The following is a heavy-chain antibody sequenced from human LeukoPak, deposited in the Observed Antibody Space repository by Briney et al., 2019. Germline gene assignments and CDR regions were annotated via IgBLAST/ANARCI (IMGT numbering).Heavy chain of an antibody. CDR1: GGSISSGSYY. D-gene: IGHD7-27*01. Sequence: PPETLSLTCTVSGGSISSGSYYWSWIRQPAGKGLEWIGRIYTSGSTNYNPSLESRVTISVDTSKNQFSLKLSSVTAADTAVYYCARERAYQAGDPAGYFNYWGQGTLVTVSS. CDR2: IYTSGST. J-gene: IGHJ4*02. V-gene: IGHV4-61*02. CDR3: ARERAYQAGDPAGYFNY.